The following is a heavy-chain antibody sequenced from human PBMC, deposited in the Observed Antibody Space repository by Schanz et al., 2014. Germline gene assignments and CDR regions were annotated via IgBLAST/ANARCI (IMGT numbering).Heavy chain of an antibody. CDR2: IHTGSGNT. CDR3: ASGEARVTSSGVVIVPMDV. D-gene: IGHD3-3*01. V-gene: IGHV1-3*04. Sequence: QVQLVQSGAEVMKPGSSVKLSCTASGGTFSSYTINWVRQAPGQGPEWVGWIHTGSGNTKYSQKFEGRVTITRDTSASIVYMELSSLRSEDTAVFFCASGEARVTSSGVVIVPMDVWGKGTTVIVSS. CDR1: GGTFSSYT. J-gene: IGHJ6*03.